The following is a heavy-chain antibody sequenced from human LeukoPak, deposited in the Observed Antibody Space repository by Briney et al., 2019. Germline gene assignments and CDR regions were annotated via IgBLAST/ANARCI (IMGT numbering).Heavy chain of an antibody. D-gene: IGHD3-10*01. CDR1: GFTFSSYA. CDR2: ISSNGGST. V-gene: IGHV3-64*01. CDR3: ARSSLLWFGELRENYFDY. J-gene: IGHJ4*02. Sequence: GGSLRLSCAASGFTFSSYAMHWVRQAPGKGLEYVSAISSNGGSTYYANSVKGRFTISRDNSKNTLYLQMGSLRAEDMAVYYCARSSLLWFGELRENYFDYWGQGTLVTVSS.